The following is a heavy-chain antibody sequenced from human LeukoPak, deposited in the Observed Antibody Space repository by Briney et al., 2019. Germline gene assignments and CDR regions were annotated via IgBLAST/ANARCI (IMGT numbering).Heavy chain of an antibody. V-gene: IGHV1-69*05. D-gene: IGHD2-2*01. J-gene: IGHJ3*02. CDR3: ARDQIVVVPAAMNGAFDI. CDR2: IIPIFGTA. CDR1: GGTFSSYA. Sequence: GASVKVSCKASGGTFSSYAISWVRQAPGQGLEWMGTIIPIFGTANYAQKFQGRVTITTDESTSTAYMELSSLRSEDTAVYYCARDQIVVVPAAMNGAFDIWGQGTMVTVSS.